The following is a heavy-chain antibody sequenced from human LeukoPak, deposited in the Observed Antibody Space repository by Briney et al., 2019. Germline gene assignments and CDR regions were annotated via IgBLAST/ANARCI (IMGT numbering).Heavy chain of an antibody. J-gene: IGHJ4*02. D-gene: IGHD2-15*01. Sequence: GGSLRLSCAASGFTFSNYAMSWVRQAPGKGLEWVSAISGSGGSTYYADSVKGRFTISRDNSKNTLYLQMNSLRAEDTAVYYCAKPRYCSGGSCYGYFDYWGQGTLVTVSS. CDR1: GFTFSNYA. CDR3: AKPRYCSGGSCYGYFDY. V-gene: IGHV3-23*01. CDR2: ISGSGGST.